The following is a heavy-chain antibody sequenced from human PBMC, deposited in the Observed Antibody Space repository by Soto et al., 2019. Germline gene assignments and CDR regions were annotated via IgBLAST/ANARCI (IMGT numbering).Heavy chain of an antibody. CDR1: GFILSGSA. D-gene: IGHD5-18*01. CDR3: TRGAYSSTYFTGMDV. V-gene: IGHV3-73*02. Sequence: EEQLVESGGGLVQPGGSLKLSCAASGFILSGSAVHWVRQASGKGLEWGGQIKSKADVYATSYAASVKGRFTISRDDSKNTAYLHMNSLKTEDTAVYYCTRGAYSSTYFTGMDVWGQGTTVTVSS. J-gene: IGHJ6*02. CDR2: IKSKADVYAT.